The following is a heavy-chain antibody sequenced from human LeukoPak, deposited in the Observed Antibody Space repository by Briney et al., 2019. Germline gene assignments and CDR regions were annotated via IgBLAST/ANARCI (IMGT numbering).Heavy chain of an antibody. CDR3: ARDVDDFWSGDLFDY. D-gene: IGHD3-3*01. Sequence: GRSLRLSCAASGFTFSSYAMHWVRQAPGKGLEWVAVISYDGGNKYYADSVKGRFTISRDNAKNSLYLQMNSLRAEDTAVYYCARDVDDFWSGDLFDYWGQGTLVTVSS. V-gene: IGHV3-30-3*01. CDR1: GFTFSSYA. J-gene: IGHJ4*02. CDR2: ISYDGGNK.